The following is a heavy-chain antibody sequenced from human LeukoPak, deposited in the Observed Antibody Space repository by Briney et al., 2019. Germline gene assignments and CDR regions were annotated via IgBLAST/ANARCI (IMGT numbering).Heavy chain of an antibody. J-gene: IGHJ4*02. CDR3: ARRAGEYSHPYDY. Sequence: QTGGSLRLSCTVSGFTVSSNSWSWVRQAPGKGLEWVSFIYSGGNTHYSDSVKGRFTISRDNSKNTLYLKMNSLRAEDTAIYYCARRAGEYSHPYDYWGQGTLVTVSS. V-gene: IGHV3-53*01. CDR2: IYSGGNT. CDR1: GFTVSSNS. D-gene: IGHD4-17*01.